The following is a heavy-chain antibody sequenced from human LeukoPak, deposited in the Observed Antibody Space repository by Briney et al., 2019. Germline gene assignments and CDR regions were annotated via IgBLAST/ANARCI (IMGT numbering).Heavy chain of an antibody. CDR1: GFTFSNYA. Sequence: GGSLRLSCAASGFTFSNYAMSWVRQAPGKGLEWVSTIINSGGSTYYADSVQGRFTISRDNSKNTQYLQMNSLRAEDTAVYYCATFPIYYYDSSGYWYFDYWGQGTLVTVSS. CDR2: IINSGGST. V-gene: IGHV3-23*01. J-gene: IGHJ4*02. D-gene: IGHD3-22*01. CDR3: ATFPIYYYDSSGYWYFDY.